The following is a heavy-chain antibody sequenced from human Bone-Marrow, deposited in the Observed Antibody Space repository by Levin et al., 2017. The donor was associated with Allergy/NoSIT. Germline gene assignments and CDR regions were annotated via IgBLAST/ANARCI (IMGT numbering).Heavy chain of an antibody. Sequence: GGSLRLSCAVSGFTFSSYAMHWVRQAPGKGLEWVAVISYDGTDKFYADSVKGRFTISRDNSKNTLSLQMNSLRPEDTAIYYCARLDNVGTTSGEYWGQGTLVTVSS. D-gene: IGHD1-26*01. V-gene: IGHV3-30*04. CDR1: GFTFSSYA. CDR2: ISYDGTDK. CDR3: ARLDNVGTTSGEY. J-gene: IGHJ4*02.